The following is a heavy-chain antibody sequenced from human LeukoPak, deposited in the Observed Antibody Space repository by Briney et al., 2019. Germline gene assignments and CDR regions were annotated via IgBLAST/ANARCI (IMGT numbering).Heavy chain of an antibody. CDR1: GFTFSSYA. CDR2: ISGSGGST. V-gene: IGHV3-23*01. CDR3: AKDSVATVTRDFDY. J-gene: IGHJ4*02. D-gene: IGHD4-17*01. Sequence: GGSLRLSCAASGFTFSSYAMSWVRQAPGKGLEWVSAISGSGGSTYYADSVKGRFTISRDNSKNTLYLQMNSLRAEDTALYYCAKDSVATVTRDFDYWGQGTLVTVSS.